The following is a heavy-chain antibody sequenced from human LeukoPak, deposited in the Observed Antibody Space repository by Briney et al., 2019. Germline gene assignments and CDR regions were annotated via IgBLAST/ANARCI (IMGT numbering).Heavy chain of an antibody. D-gene: IGHD6-19*01. CDR3: ARVGGWSAFDI. V-gene: IGHV1-2*02. J-gene: IGHJ3*02. Sequence: ASVKLSCKTSGYSFTDYYMNWVRQAPGQGPEWMGWINPNSGGTNYAQKFQGRVTMTRDTSISTAYMELSRLRSDDTAVYYCARVGGWSAFDIWGQGTMVTVSS. CDR2: INPNSGGT. CDR1: GYSFTDYY.